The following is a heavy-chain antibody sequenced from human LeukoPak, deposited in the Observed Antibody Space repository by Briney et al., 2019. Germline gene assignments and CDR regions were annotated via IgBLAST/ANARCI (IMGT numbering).Heavy chain of an antibody. J-gene: IGHJ5*02. CDR2: IYYSGST. CDR1: GGSISSGGYY. Sequence: SETLSLTCTVSGGSISSGGYYWSWIRQHPGKGLEWIGYIYYSGSTYYNPSLKSRVTISVDTSKNQFSLKLSSVTAADTAVYYCARRDYYDSSGLFNWFDPWGQGTLVTVSS. CDR3: ARRDYYDSSGLFNWFDP. D-gene: IGHD3-22*01. V-gene: IGHV4-31*03.